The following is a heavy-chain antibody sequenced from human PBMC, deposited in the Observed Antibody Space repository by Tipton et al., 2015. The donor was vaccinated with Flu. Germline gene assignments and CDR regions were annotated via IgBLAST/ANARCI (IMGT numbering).Heavy chain of an antibody. Sequence: SLRLSCVGSGFTFSGYRMNWVRQAPGKGLEWVAYISSSFVTTTIYYADSVKGRFTISRDNFKNILYLQMNSLRAEDTAVYYCAKVIPELVAGLDSWGQGTRVTVSS. D-gene: IGHD6-19*01. J-gene: IGHJ4*02. CDR2: ISSSFVTTTI. CDR3: AKVIPELVAGLDS. V-gene: IGHV3-48*01. CDR1: GFTFSGYR.